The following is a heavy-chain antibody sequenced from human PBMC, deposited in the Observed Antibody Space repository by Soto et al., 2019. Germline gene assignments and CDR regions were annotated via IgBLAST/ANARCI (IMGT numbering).Heavy chain of an antibody. V-gene: IGHV1-18*01. J-gene: IGHJ6*02. CDR3: AKNGQPPYYYYGMDV. D-gene: IGHD2-8*01. CDR2: VSGYSGDT. Sequence: ASVKVSCKASGYTFSRYGISWVRQAPGQGLEWMGWVSGYSGDTKYAQKVQGRVTMTIDTSTYTAYMELRSLTSDDTAKYYCAKNGQPPYYYYGMDVWG. CDR1: GYTFSRYG.